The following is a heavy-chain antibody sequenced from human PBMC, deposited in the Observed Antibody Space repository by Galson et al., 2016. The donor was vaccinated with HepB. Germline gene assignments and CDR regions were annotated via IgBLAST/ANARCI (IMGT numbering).Heavy chain of an antibody. J-gene: IGHJ2*01. CDR2: ISAYNGKT. V-gene: IGHV1-18*01. D-gene: IGHD2-2*01. Sequence: SVKVSCKASGYTFTSYGMSWVRQAPGQGLEWMAWISAYNGKTKSAQKLQDRVTVTIDVSTSTAYMELRSLRSDDTAVYYCARSSLVPAYYGMDVWGRGTLVTISS. CDR1: GYTFTSYG. CDR3: ARSSLVPAYYGMDV.